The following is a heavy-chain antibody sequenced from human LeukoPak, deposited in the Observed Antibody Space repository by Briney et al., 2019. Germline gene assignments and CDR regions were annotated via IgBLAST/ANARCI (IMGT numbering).Heavy chain of an antibody. V-gene: IGHV3-7*01. Sequence: GGSLRLSCAASGFTFSSYWMTWVRQAPGKGLEWVANIKTDGSLTYYVDSVKGRFTISRDNAKNSLYLQMNSLRAEDTAVYYCARDLNWETYWGQGTLVSVSS. CDR1: GFTFSSYW. D-gene: IGHD7-27*01. CDR3: ARDLNWETY. CDR2: IKTDGSLT. J-gene: IGHJ4*02.